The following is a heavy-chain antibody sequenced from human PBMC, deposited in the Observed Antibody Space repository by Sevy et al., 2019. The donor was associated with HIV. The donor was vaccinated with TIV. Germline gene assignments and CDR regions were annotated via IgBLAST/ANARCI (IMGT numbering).Heavy chain of an antibody. CDR2: INHSGST. D-gene: IGHD6-13*01. J-gene: IGHJ6*02. CDR3: ARGRKQQLVSGMTYSYYYHYGMDV. Sequence: SETLSLTCAVYGGSFSGYYWSWIRQPPGKGLEWIGEINHSGSTNYNPSLKSRVTISVDTSKNQFSLKLSSVTAADTAVYYCARGRKQQLVSGMTYSYYYHYGMDVWGQGTTVTVSS. V-gene: IGHV4-34*01. CDR1: GGSFSGYY.